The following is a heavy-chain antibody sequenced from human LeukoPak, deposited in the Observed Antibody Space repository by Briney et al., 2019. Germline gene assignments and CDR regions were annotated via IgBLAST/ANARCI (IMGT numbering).Heavy chain of an antibody. CDR2: INPSGGST. V-gene: IGHV1-46*01. CDR1: GYTFTSYY. Sequence: GASVKVSCKASGYTFTSYYMHWVRQAPGQGLEWMGIINPSGGSTSYAQKFQGRVTMTRDTSTSPVYRGLSSLRSEDPGVYYCAREVSGSKLSWFDPWGQGTLVTVSS. J-gene: IGHJ5*02. CDR3: AREVSGSKLSWFDP. D-gene: IGHD2-15*01.